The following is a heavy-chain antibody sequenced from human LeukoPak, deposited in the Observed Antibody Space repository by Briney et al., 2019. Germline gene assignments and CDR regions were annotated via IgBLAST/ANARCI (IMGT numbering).Heavy chain of an antibody. D-gene: IGHD3-22*01. Sequence: SETLSLTCTVSGGSFNNYYWSWIRQPPGKGLEWIGYIYYSGSTYYNPSLKSRVTISVDTSKNQFSLKLSSVTAADTAVYYCARERGYYDSRHGDIDYWGQGTLVTVSS. CDR3: ARERGYYDSRHGDIDY. V-gene: IGHV4-30-4*01. CDR1: GGSFNNYY. J-gene: IGHJ4*02. CDR2: IYYSGST.